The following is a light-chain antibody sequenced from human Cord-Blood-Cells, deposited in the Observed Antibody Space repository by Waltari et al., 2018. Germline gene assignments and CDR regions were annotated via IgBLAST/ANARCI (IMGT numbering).Light chain of an antibody. J-gene: IGLJ1*01. V-gene: IGLV2-11*01. CDR2: DVS. Sequence: QSALTQPRSVSGSPGQSVTISCTGTSSDVGGYNYVSWYQQHPGKAPKLMIYDVSHRPSGVPDRFSGSKSGNTASLTISGLQAEDEADYYCCSYAGSYTFVFGTGTKVTVL. CDR1: SSDVGGYNY. CDR3: CSYAGSYTFV.